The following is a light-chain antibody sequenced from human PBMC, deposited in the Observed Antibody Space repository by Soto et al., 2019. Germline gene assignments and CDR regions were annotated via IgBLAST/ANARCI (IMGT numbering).Light chain of an antibody. CDR3: QQCNNWPQWT. CDR1: QTISSW. Sequence: DIQMTQSPSTLSGSVGDRVTVTCRASQTISSWLAWYQQKPGKAPKLLIYKASTLKSGVPSRFSGSGSGTEFTLTISSLQPDDFATYYCQQCNNWPQWTFGQGTKVDIK. J-gene: IGKJ1*01. V-gene: IGKV1-5*03. CDR2: KAS.